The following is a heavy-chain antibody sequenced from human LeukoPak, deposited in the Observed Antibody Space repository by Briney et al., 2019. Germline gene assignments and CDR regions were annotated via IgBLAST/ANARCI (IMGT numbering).Heavy chain of an antibody. J-gene: IGHJ3*02. CDR2: INHSGST. CDR1: GGSFSGCY. V-gene: IGHV4-34*01. Sequence: SETLSLTCAVYGGSFSGCYWSWIRQPPGKGLEWIGEINHSGSTNYNPSLKSRVTISVDTSKNQFSLKLSSVTAADTAVYYCARDPGLRYFDWFLKADAFDIWGQGTMVTVSS. CDR3: ARDPGLRYFDWFLKADAFDI. D-gene: IGHD3-9*01.